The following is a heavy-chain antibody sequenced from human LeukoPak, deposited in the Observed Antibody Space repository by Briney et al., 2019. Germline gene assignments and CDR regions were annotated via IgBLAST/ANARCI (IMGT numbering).Heavy chain of an antibody. Sequence: GGSLRLSCAASGFTFSDYYMAWIRQAPGKGLEWISYITSNSYSMYYADSVEGRFIISRDNAEGSVFLQMDGLRVEDTAVYYCATEVDRSFDHWGQGVLVTVSS. CDR3: ATEVDRSFDH. CDR1: GFTFSDYY. V-gene: IGHV3-11*01. J-gene: IGHJ4*02. D-gene: IGHD2-15*01. CDR2: ITSNSYSM.